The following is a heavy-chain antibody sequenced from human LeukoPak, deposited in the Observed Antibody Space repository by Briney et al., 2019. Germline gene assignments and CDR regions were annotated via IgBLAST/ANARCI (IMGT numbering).Heavy chain of an antibody. CDR1: GGSISSYY. V-gene: IGHV4-34*01. D-gene: IGHD3-10*01. Sequence: SETLSLTCTVSGGSISSYYWSWIRQPPGKGLEWIGEINHSGSTYYNPSLRSRVTISVDTSKNQFSLKLSSVTAADTAVYYCARDYSEGDYYYNYYMDVWGKGTTVTISS. CDR2: INHSGST. J-gene: IGHJ6*03. CDR3: ARDYSEGDYYYNYYMDV.